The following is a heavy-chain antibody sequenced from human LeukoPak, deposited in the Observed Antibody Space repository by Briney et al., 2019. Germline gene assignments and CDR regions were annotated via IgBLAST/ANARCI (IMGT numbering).Heavy chain of an antibody. V-gene: IGHV4-39*01. CDR2: IYYSGST. J-gene: IGHJ4*02. Sequence: TSETLSLTCTVSGGSISSSSYYWGWIRQPPGKGPEWIGSIYYSGSTYYNPSLKSRVTISVDTSKNQFSLKLSSVTAADTAVYYCARHVGVGATLFDYWGQGTLVTVSS. D-gene: IGHD1-26*01. CDR1: GGSISSSSYY. CDR3: ARHVGVGATLFDY.